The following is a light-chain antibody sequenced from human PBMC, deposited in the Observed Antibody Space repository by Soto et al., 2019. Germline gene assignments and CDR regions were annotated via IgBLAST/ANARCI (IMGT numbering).Light chain of an antibody. J-gene: IGKJ4*01. CDR3: LQHNSYPLT. Sequence: DIPMTQSPSSLSASVGDRVTITWRASQGIRNGLGWFQQKPGKAPKRLIYAASSLQSGVSSRFSGSGSGTEFTLTISSLQPEDFATYYCLQHNSYPLTFGGGTKVEIK. V-gene: IGKV1-17*01. CDR1: QGIRNG. CDR2: AAS.